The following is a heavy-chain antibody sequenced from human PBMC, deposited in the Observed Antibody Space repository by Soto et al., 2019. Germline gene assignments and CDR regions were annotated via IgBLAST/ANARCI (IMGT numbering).Heavy chain of an antibody. V-gene: IGHV3-23*01. CDR2: ISGSGGST. J-gene: IGHJ4*02. CDR3: AKDKDVRYFDWLLVFDY. Sequence: GGSLRLSCAASGFTFSSYAMSWVRQAPGKGLEWVSAISGSGGSTYYADSVKGRFTISRDNSKNTLYLQMNSLRAEDTAVYYCAKDKDVRYFDWLLVFDYWGQGTLVTVSS. CDR1: GFTFSSYA. D-gene: IGHD3-9*01.